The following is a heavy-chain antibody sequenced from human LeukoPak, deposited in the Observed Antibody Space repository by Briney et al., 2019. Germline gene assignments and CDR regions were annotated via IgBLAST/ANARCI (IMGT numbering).Heavy chain of an antibody. Sequence: SVKVSCKASGGTFSSYAISWVRQAPGQGLEWMGRIIPILGIANYAQKFQGRVTITADKSTSTAYMELSSLRSEDTAVYYCARDSGPVVVVAATHWFDPWGQGTLVTVCS. CDR3: ARDSGPVVVVAATHWFDP. CDR2: IIPILGIA. D-gene: IGHD2-15*01. J-gene: IGHJ5*02. CDR1: GGTFSSYA. V-gene: IGHV1-69*04.